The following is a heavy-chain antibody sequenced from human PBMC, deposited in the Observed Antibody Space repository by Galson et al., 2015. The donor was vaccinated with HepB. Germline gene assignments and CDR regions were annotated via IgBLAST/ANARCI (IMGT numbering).Heavy chain of an antibody. J-gene: IGHJ4*02. V-gene: IGHV3-48*02. Sequence: SLRLSCAASGFTFSSYSMNWVRQAPGKGLEWVSYISSSSSTIYYADSVKGRFTISRDNAKNSLYLQMNSLRDEDTAVYYCARSLVILGDPRVGVSDYWGQGTLVTVSS. CDR2: ISSSSSTI. CDR1: GFTFSSYS. CDR3: ARSLVILGDPRVGVSDY. D-gene: IGHD4-17*01.